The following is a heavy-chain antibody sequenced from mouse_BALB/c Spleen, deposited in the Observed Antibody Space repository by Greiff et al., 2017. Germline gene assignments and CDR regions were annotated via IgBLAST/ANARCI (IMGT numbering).Heavy chain of an antibody. V-gene: IGHV5-12-1*01. CDR2: ISSGGGST. CDR1: GFAFSSYD. Sequence: EVQLQESGGGLVKPGGSLKLSCAASGFAFSSYDMSWVRQTPEKRLEWVAYISSGGGSTYYPDTVKGRFTISRDNAKNTLYLQMSSLKSEDTAMYYCAIYAMDYWGQGTSVTVSS. CDR3: AIYAMDY. J-gene: IGHJ4*01.